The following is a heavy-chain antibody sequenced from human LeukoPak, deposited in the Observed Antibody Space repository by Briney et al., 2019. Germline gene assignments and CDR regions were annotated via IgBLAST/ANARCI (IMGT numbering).Heavy chain of an antibody. CDR3: ARSGSGYYFIDY. V-gene: IGHV1-2*02. CDR1: GYTFTGYY. J-gene: IGHJ4*02. D-gene: IGHD3-22*01. Sequence: ASVKVSCKASGYTFTGYYMHWVRQAPGQRLEWMGWINPNSGGTNYAQKFQGRVTMTRDTSISTAYMELSRLRSDDTAVYYCARSGSGYYFIDYWGQGTLVTVSS. CDR2: INPNSGGT.